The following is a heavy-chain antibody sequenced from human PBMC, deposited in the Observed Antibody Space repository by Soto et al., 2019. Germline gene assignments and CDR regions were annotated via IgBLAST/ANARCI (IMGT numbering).Heavy chain of an antibody. J-gene: IGHJ4*02. CDR1: GFTFSSYG. V-gene: IGHV3-30*18. CDR3: AKDSGTSSSFDY. D-gene: IGHD6-6*01. Sequence: GGSLRLSCAASGFTFSSYGMHWVRQAPGKGLEWVALISYDGSNKYYADSVKGRFTISRDNSKNTLYLQMNSLRAEDTAVYYCAKDSGTSSSFDYWGQGTLVTVSS. CDR2: ISYDGSNK.